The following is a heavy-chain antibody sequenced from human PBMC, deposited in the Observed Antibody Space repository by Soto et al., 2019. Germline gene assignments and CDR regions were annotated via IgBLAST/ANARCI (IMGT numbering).Heavy chain of an antibody. D-gene: IGHD6-13*01. V-gene: IGHV4-31*03. Sequence: PSETLSLTCTVSGGSISSGGYYWSWIRQHPGKGLEWIGYIYYSGSTYYNPSLKSRVTISVDTSKNQFSLKLSSVTAEDTAVYYCAKDAPYSSSWLNWFESWGQGTLVTVSS. CDR2: IYYSGST. CDR3: AKDAPYSSSWLNWFES. CDR1: GGSISSGGYY. J-gene: IGHJ5*01.